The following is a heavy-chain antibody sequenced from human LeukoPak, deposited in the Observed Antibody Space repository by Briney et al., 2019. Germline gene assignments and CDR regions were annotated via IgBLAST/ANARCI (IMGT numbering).Heavy chain of an antibody. CDR1: GFTLSTNA. CDR3: AKDVGKWESLHFFDY. J-gene: IGHJ4*02. V-gene: IGHV3-23*01. Sequence: GGSLRLSCLTSGFTLSTNAMSWVRQAPGKGLEWISGISGSGASTYYADFVKGRFTISRDDSRNTLYLQMNSLRGDDTAVYYCAKDVGKWESLHFFDYWGQGTLVTVSS. D-gene: IGHD1-26*01. CDR2: ISGSGAST.